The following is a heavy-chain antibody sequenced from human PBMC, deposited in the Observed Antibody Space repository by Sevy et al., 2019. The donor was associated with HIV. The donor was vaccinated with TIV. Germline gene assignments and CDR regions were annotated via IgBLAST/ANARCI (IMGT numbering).Heavy chain of an antibody. Sequence: SETLSLTCSVSRGSINRYYWIWIRQPPGKGLEWIGNIYFNGATIYNPSLKSRVTISVDASKNQFSLKLRSVTTADTAVYYCARGPPSYHGKTDYYNLFFDYWGQGALVTVSS. D-gene: IGHD3-22*01. CDR3: ARGPPSYHGKTDYYNLFFDY. V-gene: IGHV4-59*01. CDR1: RGSINRYY. J-gene: IGHJ4*02. CDR2: IYFNGAT.